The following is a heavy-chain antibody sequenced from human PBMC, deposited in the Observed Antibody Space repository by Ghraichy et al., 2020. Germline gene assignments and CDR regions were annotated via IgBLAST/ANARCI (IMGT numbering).Heavy chain of an antibody. V-gene: IGHV3-72*01. CDR3: ARVRLSGGGFDN. CDR2: SRNKANSYTT. CDR1: GFSLSDHY. J-gene: IGHJ4*02. Sequence: GGSLRLSCAASGFSLSDHYMEWVRQAPGKGLEWVGRSRNKANSYTTEYAASVKGRFTISRDESWNSLYLEMNSLRTEDTAVYYCARVRLSGGGFDNWGQGTQVTVSS. D-gene: IGHD3-3*01.